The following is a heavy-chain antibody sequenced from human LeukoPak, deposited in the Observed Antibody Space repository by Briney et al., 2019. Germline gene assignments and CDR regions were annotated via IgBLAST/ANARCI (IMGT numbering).Heavy chain of an antibody. CDR2: IYYSGST. D-gene: IGHD3-10*01. J-gene: IGHJ4*02. V-gene: IGHV4-59*08. CDR3: ARLSLWFGDLESGDY. Sequence: SETLSLTCTVSGGSISSYYWSWIRQPPGKGLEWIGYIYYSGSTNYNPSLKSRVTISVDTSKNQFSLKLSSVTAADTAVYYCARLSLWFGDLESGDYWGQGTLVTVSS. CDR1: GGSISSYY.